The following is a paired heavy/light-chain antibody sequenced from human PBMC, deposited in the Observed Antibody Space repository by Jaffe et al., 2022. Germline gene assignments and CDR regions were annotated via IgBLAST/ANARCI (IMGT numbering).Heavy chain of an antibody. D-gene: IGHD3-3*01. CDR2: ISGSGGST. V-gene: IGHV3-23*01. J-gene: IGHJ4*02. CDR3: AKDTGPAEEIKSYYDFWSGYYTYYFDY. Sequence: EVQLLESGGGLVQPGGSLRLSCAASGFTFSSYAMSWVRQAPGKGLEWVSAISGSGGSTYYADSVKGRFTISRDNSKNTLYLQMNSLRAEDTAVYYCAKDTGPAEEIKSYYDFWSGYYTYYFDYWGQGTLVTVSS. CDR1: GFTFSSYA.
Light chain of an antibody. CDR1: QSVSSSY. Sequence: EIVLTQSPGTLSLSPGERATLSCRASQSVSSSYLAWYQQKPGQAPRLLIYGASSRATGIPDRFSGSGSGTDFTLTISRLEPEDFAVYYCQQYGSSPPGYTFGQGTKLEIK. V-gene: IGKV3-20*01. J-gene: IGKJ2*01. CDR2: GAS. CDR3: QQYGSSPPGYT.